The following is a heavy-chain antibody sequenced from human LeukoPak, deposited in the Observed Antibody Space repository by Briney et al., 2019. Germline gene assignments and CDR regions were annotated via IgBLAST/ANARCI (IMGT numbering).Heavy chain of an antibody. J-gene: IGHJ4*02. CDR2: IKSKTDGGTI. D-gene: IGHD3-10*01. CDR1: GFTFSNAG. CDR3: SMVRGVTNYLDY. Sequence: RTGGSLRLSCAASGFTFSNAGMNWVRQAPGKGLEWVGRIKSKTDGGTIDYAAPVKGRFTISRDVSKNTLYLQMDNLTTEDTAVYYCSMVRGVTNYLDYWGQGTLFTVSS. V-gene: IGHV3-15*01.